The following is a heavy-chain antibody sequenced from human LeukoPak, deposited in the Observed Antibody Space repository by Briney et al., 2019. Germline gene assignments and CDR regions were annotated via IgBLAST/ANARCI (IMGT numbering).Heavy chain of an antibody. D-gene: IGHD6-19*01. CDR3: ARVISSGVVDY. V-gene: IGHV4-59*11. J-gene: IGHJ4*02. Sequence: PSETLSLTCTVSGGSISSHYWSWIRQPPGKGLEWIGHISYTGSTSYNPSIKSRVTISVDTSKKQFSLRLSSVTAADTALYYCARVISSGVVDYWGQGTLVTVSS. CDR2: ISYTGST. CDR1: GGSISSHY.